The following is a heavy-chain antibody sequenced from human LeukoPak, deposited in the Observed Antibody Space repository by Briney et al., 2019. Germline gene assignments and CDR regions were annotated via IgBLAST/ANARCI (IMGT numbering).Heavy chain of an antibody. Sequence: SQTLSLTCTVSGGSISSGGYYWSWIRQHPGKGLEWIGYIYYSGSTYYNPSLKSRVTISVDTSKNQFSLKLSSVTAADTAVYYCARVVPAAYGMDVWGQGTTVTVSS. V-gene: IGHV4-31*03. D-gene: IGHD2-2*01. CDR1: GGSISSGGYY. CDR2: IYYSGST. J-gene: IGHJ6*02. CDR3: ARVVPAAYGMDV.